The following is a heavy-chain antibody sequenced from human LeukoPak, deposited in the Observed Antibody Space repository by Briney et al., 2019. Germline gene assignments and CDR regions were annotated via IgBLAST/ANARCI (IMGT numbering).Heavy chain of an antibody. CDR2: ISSNGGST. J-gene: IGHJ4*02. V-gene: IGHV3-64*01. D-gene: IGHD2-21*02. CDR1: GFTFSSYA. CDR3: AREGSGYCGGDCYRYVDY. Sequence: QPGGSLRLSCTASGFTFSSYAMHWVRQAPGKGLEYVSAISSNGGSTYYANSVKGRFTISRDNSKNTLYLQMGSLRAEDMAVYYCAREGSGYCGGDCYRYVDYWGQGTLVTVSS.